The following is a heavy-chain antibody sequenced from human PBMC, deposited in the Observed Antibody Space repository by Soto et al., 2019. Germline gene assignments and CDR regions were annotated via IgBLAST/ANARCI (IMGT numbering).Heavy chain of an antibody. CDR1: WYTLTELS. D-gene: IGHD3-22*01. CDR3: ATDSSKNDGSVYGLFDY. J-gene: IGHJ4*02. CDR2: FDPEEGET. Sequence: ASVKVSWNVSWYTLTELSMHWVRQSPGKGLEWMGVFDPEEGETIYAQKFQGRVTMTEDTSTDTAYMGLSSLRSEDTAVYYCATDSSKNDGSVYGLFDYWGQGTLVIVSS. V-gene: IGHV1-24*01.